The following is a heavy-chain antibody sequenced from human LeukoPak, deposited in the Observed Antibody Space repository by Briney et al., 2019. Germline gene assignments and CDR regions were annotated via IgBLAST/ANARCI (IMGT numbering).Heavy chain of an antibody. Sequence: PGGSLRLSCAASGFTFSSYAMHWVRQAPGKGLEWVSGISWNSGSIGYADSVKGRFTISRDNAKNSLYLQMNSLRAEDTALYYCAKVYSSSWYGFDYWGQGTLVTVSS. CDR3: AKVYSSSWYGFDY. D-gene: IGHD6-13*01. J-gene: IGHJ4*02. CDR1: GFTFSSYA. CDR2: ISWNSGSI. V-gene: IGHV3-9*01.